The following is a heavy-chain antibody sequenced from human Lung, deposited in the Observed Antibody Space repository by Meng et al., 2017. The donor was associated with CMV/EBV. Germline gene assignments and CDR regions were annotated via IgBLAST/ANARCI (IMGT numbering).Heavy chain of an antibody. V-gene: IGHV1-2*02. D-gene: IGHD4-17*01. Sequence: ASXXVSXKASGYTFTGYYMHWVRQAPGQGLEWMGWINPNSGGTNYAQKFQGRVTMTRDTSISTAYMELSRLRSDDTAVYYCARDDSDYGEYGGVYYYGMDVXGQGXTVTVSS. CDR2: INPNSGGT. CDR3: ARDDSDYGEYGGVYYYGMDV. CDR1: GYTFTGYY. J-gene: IGHJ6*02.